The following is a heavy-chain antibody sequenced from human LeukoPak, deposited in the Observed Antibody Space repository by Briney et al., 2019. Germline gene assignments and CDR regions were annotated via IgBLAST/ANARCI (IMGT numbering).Heavy chain of an antibody. CDR3: AKDSGYDYYFGY. V-gene: IGHV3-9*01. CDR2: ISWNSGSI. J-gene: IGHJ4*02. Sequence: PGGSLRLSCAASGFTFVDYAMHWVRQAPGKGLEWVSGISWNSGSIGYADSVKGRFTISRDNAKNSLYLQMNRLRAEDTDLYYCAKDSGYDYYFGYWGQGTLVTVSS. CDR1: GFTFVDYA. D-gene: IGHD5-12*01.